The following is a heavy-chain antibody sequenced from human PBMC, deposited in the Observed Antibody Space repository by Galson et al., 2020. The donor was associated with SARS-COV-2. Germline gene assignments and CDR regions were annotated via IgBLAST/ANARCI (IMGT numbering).Heavy chain of an antibody. CDR2: ISYDGSNK. J-gene: IGHJ4*02. Sequence: TGGSLRLSCAASGFTFSSYAMHWVRQAPGKGLEWVAVISYDGSNKYYADSVKGRFTISRDNSKNTLYLQMNSLRAEDTAVYYCASHRHSIGVVGAVLDYWGQGTLVTVSS. CDR3: ASHRHSIGVVGAVLDY. CDR1: GFTFSSYA. V-gene: IGHV3-30-3*01. D-gene: IGHD2-15*01.